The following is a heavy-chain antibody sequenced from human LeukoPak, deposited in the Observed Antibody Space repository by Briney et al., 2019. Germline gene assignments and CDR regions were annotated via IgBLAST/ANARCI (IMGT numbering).Heavy chain of an antibody. CDR1: GSTFRDYW. Sequence: GGSLRLSCAASGSTFRDYWMHWVRQVPGKGLLWVSHINSEGSITDYADSVKGRFTISRDNARNTLSLQMDSLRVEDTAVYYCARNPTGDYDYWGQGALVTVSS. J-gene: IGHJ4*02. CDR2: INSEGSIT. CDR3: ARNPTGDYDY. D-gene: IGHD2-8*02. V-gene: IGHV3-74*01.